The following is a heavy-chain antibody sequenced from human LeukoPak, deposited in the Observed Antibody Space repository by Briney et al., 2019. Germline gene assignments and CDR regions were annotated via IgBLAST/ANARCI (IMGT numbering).Heavy chain of an antibody. CDR2: IYHSGST. CDR1: GYSISSGYY. V-gene: IGHV4-38-2*02. D-gene: IGHD3-22*01. CDR3: ARMYYYDSSGYYYWFDP. Sequence: PSETLSLTCTVSGYSISSGYYWGWIRQPPGKGLEWIGSIYHSGSTYYNPSLKSRVTISVDTSKNQFSLKLSSVTAADTAVYYCARMYYYDSSGYYYWFDPWGPGTLVTVSS. J-gene: IGHJ5*02.